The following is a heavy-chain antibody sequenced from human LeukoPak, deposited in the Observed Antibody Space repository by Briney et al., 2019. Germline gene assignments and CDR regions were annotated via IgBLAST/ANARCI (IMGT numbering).Heavy chain of an antibody. D-gene: IGHD3-22*01. CDR3: ARNYYHDNAFDI. Sequence: PSETLSLTCTVSGGSISDYYWSWLRQPAGKGLEWIGHIDTSGNTNYNPSLKSRVTMSQDTSKNHFSLRLSSVTAADTAVYYCARNYYHDNAFDIWGQGTMVTVSS. J-gene: IGHJ3*02. V-gene: IGHV4-4*07. CDR1: GGSISDYY. CDR2: IDTSGNT.